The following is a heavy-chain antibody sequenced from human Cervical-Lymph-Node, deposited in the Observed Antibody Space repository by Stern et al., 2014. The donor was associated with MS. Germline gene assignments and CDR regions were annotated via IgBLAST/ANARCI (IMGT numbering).Heavy chain of an antibody. CDR2: INTANGDT. Sequence: VQLVESGAEVKKPGASVKVSCKASGYTFTSYAIHWVRQAPGQRLEWMGRINTANGDTYYSEKFQGRVTFTRDTSANTAYRELFSLTSEDTTVYYCGRGQQSFDPWGQGTLVTVSA. CDR1: GYTFTSYA. J-gene: IGHJ5*02. CDR3: GRGQQSFDP. D-gene: IGHD6-13*01. V-gene: IGHV1-3*04.